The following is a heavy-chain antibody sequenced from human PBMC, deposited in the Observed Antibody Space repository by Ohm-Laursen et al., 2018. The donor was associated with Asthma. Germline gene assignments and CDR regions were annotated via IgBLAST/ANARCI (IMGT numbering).Heavy chain of an antibody. J-gene: IGHJ4*02. D-gene: IGHD2-15*01. CDR2: ISYDGSNK. CDR1: GFTFSSYG. Sequence: SLRLSCTASGFTFSSYGVHWVRQAPGKGLEWVAVISYDGSNKYYADSVKGRFTISRDNSKNTLYLQMNSLRAEDTAVYYCARPGGYCSGGSCWGQGTLVTVSS. V-gene: IGHV3-30*03. CDR3: ARPGGYCSGGSC.